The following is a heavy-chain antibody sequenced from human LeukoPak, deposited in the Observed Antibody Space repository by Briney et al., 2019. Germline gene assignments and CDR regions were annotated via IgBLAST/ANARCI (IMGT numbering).Heavy chain of an antibody. J-gene: IGHJ6*02. CDR3: AKDAYSYGYDYYYGMDV. D-gene: IGHD5-18*01. CDR2: ISYDGSNK. CDR1: GFTFSSYA. V-gene: IGHV3-30*04. Sequence: PGGSLRLSCAASGFTFSSYAMHWVRQAPGKGLEWVAVISYDGSNKYYADSVKGRFTISRDNSKNTLYLQMNSLRAEDTAVYYCAKDAYSYGYDYYYGMDVWGQGTTVTVSS.